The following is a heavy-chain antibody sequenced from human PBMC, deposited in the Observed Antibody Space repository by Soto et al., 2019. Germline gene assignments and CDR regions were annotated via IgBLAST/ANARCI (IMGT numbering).Heavy chain of an antibody. CDR2: IYWDDDK. Sequence: QITLKESGPPLVKPTQTLTLTCTFSGFSLSTSGVGVGWIRQPPGKALEWLALIYWDDDKRYSPSLKSRLTITKDTSKIQVVLTMTNMDPVDTATYYCAHMNGDGYKDYYYGMDVWGQGTTVTVSS. J-gene: IGHJ6*02. D-gene: IGHD5-12*01. V-gene: IGHV2-5*02. CDR3: AHMNGDGYKDYYYGMDV. CDR1: GFSLSTSGVG.